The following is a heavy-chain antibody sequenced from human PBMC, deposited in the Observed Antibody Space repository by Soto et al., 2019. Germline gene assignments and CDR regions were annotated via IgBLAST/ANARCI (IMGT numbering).Heavy chain of an antibody. J-gene: IGHJ4*02. CDR1: GFTFSSYS. Sequence: GSLRLSCAASGFTFSSYSMNWVRQAPGKGLEWVSSISSSSSYIYYADSVKGRFTISRDNAKNSLYLQMNSLRAEDTAVYYCARGYSSSWKGPSDYWGQGTLVTVSS. CDR3: ARGYSSSWKGPSDY. V-gene: IGHV3-21*01. D-gene: IGHD6-13*01. CDR2: ISSSSSYI.